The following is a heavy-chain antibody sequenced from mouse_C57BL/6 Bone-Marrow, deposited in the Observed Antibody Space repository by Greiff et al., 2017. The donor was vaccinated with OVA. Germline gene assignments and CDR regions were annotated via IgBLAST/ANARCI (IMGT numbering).Heavy chain of an antibody. CDR3: ARPIYYYGSSYFDY. D-gene: IGHD1-1*01. CDR2: IDPSDSYT. J-gene: IGHJ2*01. V-gene: IGHV1-69*01. CDR1: GYTFTSYW. Sequence: QVQLQQPGAELVMPGASVKLSCKASGYTFTSYWMHWVKQRPGQGLEWIGEIDPSDSYTNYNQKFKGKSTLTVDKSSRTAYMQLSSLTSEDSAVYYCARPIYYYGSSYFDYWGQGTTLTVSS.